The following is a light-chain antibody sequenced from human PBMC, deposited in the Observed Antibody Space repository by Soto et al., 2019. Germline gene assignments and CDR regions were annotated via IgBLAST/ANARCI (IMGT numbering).Light chain of an antibody. CDR1: SGHSSYA. J-gene: IGLJ3*02. Sequence: QSVLTQSPSASASLGASVKLTCTLSSGHSSYAIAWHQQQPEKGPRYLMKLNSDGSHSKGDGIPDRFSGSSSGAERYLTISSLQSEDEADYYCQPWGTGILEFGGGTKLTVL. V-gene: IGLV4-69*01. CDR3: QPWGTGILE. CDR2: LNSDGSH.